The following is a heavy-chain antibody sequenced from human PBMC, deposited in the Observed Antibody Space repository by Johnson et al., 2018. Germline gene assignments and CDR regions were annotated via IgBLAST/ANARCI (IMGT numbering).Heavy chain of an antibody. CDR1: GFTFSNYG. D-gene: IGHD4-23*01. CDR3: ARGQDPYGGNYFDY. J-gene: IGHJ4*02. CDR2: VWYDGDNK. Sequence: QVQLVESGGGVVQPGTSLRLSCAASGFTFSNYGIHWVRQAPGKGLEWVSVVWYDGDNKYYKDSVKGRLPSSRDNSINTLFLQMSSLRVEATDVYYWARGQDPYGGNYFDYWGQGTLVTVSS. V-gene: IGHV3-33*01.